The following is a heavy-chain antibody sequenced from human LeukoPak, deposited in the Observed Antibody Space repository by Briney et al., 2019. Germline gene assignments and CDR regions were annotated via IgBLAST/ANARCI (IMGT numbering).Heavy chain of an antibody. V-gene: IGHV3-23*01. D-gene: IGHD6-13*01. Sequence: GGSLRLSCAASGFTFSTYAMSWVRQAPGKGLEWVSAISGSGGSTYYADSVKGRFTISRDNSKNTLYLQMNSLRAEDTAVYYCANWAAAGTRYFQHWGQGTLVTVSS. CDR3: ANWAAAGTRYFQH. J-gene: IGHJ1*01. CDR2: ISGSGGST. CDR1: GFTFSTYA.